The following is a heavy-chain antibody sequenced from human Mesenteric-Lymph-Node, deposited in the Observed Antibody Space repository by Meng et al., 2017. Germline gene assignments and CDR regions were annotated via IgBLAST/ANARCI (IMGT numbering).Heavy chain of an antibody. CDR3: ARVLLWVGGLDY. D-gene: IGHD3-10*01. Sequence: VQLQESGPGLVKPSGTLSLPFDVSGGSLSNDNWWTWVRQAPGKGLEWIGEINHSGSTTYNPSLRSRVTISIDKSKNQFSLKLNSVTAADTAVYYCARVLLWVGGLDYWGQGTLVTVSS. V-gene: IGHV4-4*02. J-gene: IGHJ4*02. CDR1: GGSLSNDNW. CDR2: INHSGST.